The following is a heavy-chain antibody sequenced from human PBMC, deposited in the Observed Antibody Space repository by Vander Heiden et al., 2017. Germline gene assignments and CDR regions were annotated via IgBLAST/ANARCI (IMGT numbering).Heavy chain of an antibody. V-gene: IGHV3-23*01. CDR2: ISGSGGST. CDR3: ANHPFDSSGYFFN. CDR1: GFTFGSYS. J-gene: IGHJ4*02. D-gene: IGHD3-22*01. Sequence: EVQLLESGGGLVQPGGSLRLSCAASGFTFGSYSLSWVRQAPGKGLELVSAISGSGGSTYYADSVKGRFTISRDNSKNTLYLQMNSLRAEDTAVYYCANHPFDSSGYFFNWGQGTLVTVSS.